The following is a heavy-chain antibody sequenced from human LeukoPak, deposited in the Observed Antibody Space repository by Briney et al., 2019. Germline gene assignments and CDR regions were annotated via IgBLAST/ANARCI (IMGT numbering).Heavy chain of an antibody. Sequence: GGSLRLSCAASGFTFSSYWMSWVRQAPGKGLEWVANIKQDGSENYYVDSVKGRFTISRDNAKNSLYLQMNSLRAEDTAVYYCARSGGSYRLDYWGQGTLVTVSS. J-gene: IGHJ4*02. CDR2: IKQDGSEN. V-gene: IGHV3-7*01. D-gene: IGHD1-26*01. CDR3: ARSGGSYRLDY. CDR1: GFTFSSYW.